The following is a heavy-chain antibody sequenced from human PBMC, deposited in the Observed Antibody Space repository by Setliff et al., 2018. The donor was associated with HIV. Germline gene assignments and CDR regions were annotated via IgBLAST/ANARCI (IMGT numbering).Heavy chain of an antibody. D-gene: IGHD5-18*01. CDR3: ARPRVAYSYGSLDY. J-gene: IGHJ4*02. Sequence: PGGSLRLSCAASGFTFSYHAMTWVRQAPGKGLEWVSGISGSGDSTFYADSVKGRFTISRDNSKNTLSLQIDSLTVEDTAVYYCARPRVAYSYGSLDYWGQGTLVTVSS. CDR1: GFTFSYHA. CDR2: ISGSGDST. V-gene: IGHV3-23*01.